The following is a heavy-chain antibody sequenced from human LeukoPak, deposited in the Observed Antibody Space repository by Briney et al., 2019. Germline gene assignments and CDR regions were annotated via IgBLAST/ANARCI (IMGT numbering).Heavy chain of an antibody. D-gene: IGHD3-22*01. Sequence: GGSLGLSCAASGFTFSSYSMNWVRQAPGKGLEWVSYISSSSSTIYYADSVKGRFTISRDNAKNSLYLQMNSLRAEDTAVYYCARQTMIVVVSHYYYYMDVWGKGTTVTVSS. CDR2: ISSSSSTI. J-gene: IGHJ6*03. V-gene: IGHV3-48*04. CDR1: GFTFSSYS. CDR3: ARQTMIVVVSHYYYYMDV.